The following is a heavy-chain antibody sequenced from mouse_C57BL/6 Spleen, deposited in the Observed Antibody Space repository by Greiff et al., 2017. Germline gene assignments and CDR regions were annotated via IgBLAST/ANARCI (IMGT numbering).Heavy chain of an antibody. D-gene: IGHD2-4*01. V-gene: IGHV1-64*01. CDR1: GYTFTSYW. CDR3: AINSIYYDYDGGAWFAY. CDR2: IHPNSGST. J-gene: IGHJ3*01. Sequence: QVQLQQPGAELVKPGASVKLSCKASGYTFTSYWMHWVKQRPGQGLEWIGMIHPNSGSTNYNEKFKSKATLTVDKSSSTAYMQLSSLTSEDSAVYYCAINSIYYDYDGGAWFAYWGQGTLVTVSA.